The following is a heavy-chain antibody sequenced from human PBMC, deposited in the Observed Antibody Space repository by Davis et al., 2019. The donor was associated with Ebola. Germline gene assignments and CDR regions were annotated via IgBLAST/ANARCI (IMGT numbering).Heavy chain of an antibody. Sequence: PGGSLRLSCKGSGYRLDSYWIGWVRQLPGKGLEWMGIIYPGESGAKYSPSFEGQVTISADKSLNTVHLQWTSLKASDTAIYYCARQSHHFLSGPRTWFDPWGQGTLVTVSS. CDR2: IYPGESGA. D-gene: IGHD3-3*02. V-gene: IGHV5-51*01. CDR1: GYRLDSYW. J-gene: IGHJ5*02. CDR3: ARQSHHFLSGPRTWFDP.